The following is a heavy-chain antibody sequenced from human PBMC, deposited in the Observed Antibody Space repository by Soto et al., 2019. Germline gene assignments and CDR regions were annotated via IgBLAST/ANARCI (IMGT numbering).Heavy chain of an antibody. V-gene: IGHV3-48*01. CDR1: GFTFSSYS. CDR2: ISSSSSTI. J-gene: IGHJ6*02. Sequence: PGGSLRLSCAASGFTFSSYSMNWVRQAPGKGLEWVSYISSSSSTIYYADSVKGRFTISRDNAQNSLYLQMNSLRAEDTAVYYCARAYFYYGMDAWGQGTTVTVSS. CDR3: ARAYFYYGMDA.